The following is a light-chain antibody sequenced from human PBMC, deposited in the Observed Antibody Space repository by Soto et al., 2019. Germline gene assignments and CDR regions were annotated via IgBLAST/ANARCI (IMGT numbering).Light chain of an antibody. J-gene: IGKJ1*01. Sequence: VMTQSPATLSASPGERATLSCRASQSVSSNLAWYQQKPGQAPRLLIYGASTRATGIPARFSGSGSGTEFTLTISSLQSEDFAVYYCQQYNNWPRTFGQGTKVDIK. CDR1: QSVSSN. V-gene: IGKV3-15*01. CDR3: QQYNNWPRT. CDR2: GAS.